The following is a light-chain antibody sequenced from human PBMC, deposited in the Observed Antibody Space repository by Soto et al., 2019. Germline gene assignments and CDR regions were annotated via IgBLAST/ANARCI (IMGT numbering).Light chain of an antibody. CDR3: SSYAGSNGVV. V-gene: IGLV2-8*01. J-gene: IGLJ2*01. CDR2: EVS. CDR1: SSVVGGYNY. Sequence: QSALTQPPSASGSPGQSVTISCTGTSSVVGGYNYVSWYQQHPGKAPKLMIYEVSKRPSGVPDRFSGSKSGNTASLTVSGLQAEDEADYYCSSYAGSNGVVFGGGTKLAVL.